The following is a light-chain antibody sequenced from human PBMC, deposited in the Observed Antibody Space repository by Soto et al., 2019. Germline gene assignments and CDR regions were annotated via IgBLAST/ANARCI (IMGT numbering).Light chain of an antibody. CDR1: SSDVGGYAY. CDR3: SSFVAGNNYWV. J-gene: IGLJ3*02. Sequence: QSALTQPPSASGSPGRSVTISCTGTSSDVGGYAYVSWFQQHPGKAPKLIIYEVTKRPSGVPDRFSASNSGNTASLTVSGLQAEDEADYYCSSFVAGNNYWVFGGGTKLTVL. V-gene: IGLV2-8*01. CDR2: EVT.